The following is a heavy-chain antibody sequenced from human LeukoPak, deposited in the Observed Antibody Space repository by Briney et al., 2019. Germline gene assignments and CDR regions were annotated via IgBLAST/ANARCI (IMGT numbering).Heavy chain of an antibody. J-gene: IGHJ3*02. CDR1: GYTFTYRH. CDR2: ITPFNGNT. V-gene: IGHV1-45*02. CDR3: AAPGYCSSTSCLPFDAFDI. D-gene: IGHD2-2*01. Sequence: SVKVSCKASGYTFTYRHLHWVRQAPGQALEWMGWITPFNGNTNYAQKFQDRLTITRDRSMTTAYMELSSLRSEDTAMYYCAAPGYCSSTSCLPFDAFDIWGQGTMVTVSS.